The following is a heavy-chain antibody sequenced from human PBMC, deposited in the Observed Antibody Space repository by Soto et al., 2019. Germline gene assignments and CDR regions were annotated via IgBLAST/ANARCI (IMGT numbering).Heavy chain of an antibody. D-gene: IGHD3-9*01. V-gene: IGHV3-23*01. CDR1: GFTFSTYT. CDR3: AKDSGLRYFDWLPSYY. CDR2: ISSGGST. Sequence: GGSLRLSCAASGFTFSTYTMNWVRQAPGKGLEWISSISSGGSTYYADSVKGRFTISRDNSKNTLYLQMNSLRAEDTAVYYCAKDSGLRYFDWLPSYYWGQGTLVTVSS. J-gene: IGHJ4*02.